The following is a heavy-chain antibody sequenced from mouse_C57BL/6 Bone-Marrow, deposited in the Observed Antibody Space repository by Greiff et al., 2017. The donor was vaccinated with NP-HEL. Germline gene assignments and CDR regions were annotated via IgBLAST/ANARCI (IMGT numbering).Heavy chain of an antibody. Sequence: EVNVVESGGGLVQSGRSLRLSCATSGFTFSDFYMEWVRQAPGKGLEWIAASRNKANDYTTEYSASVKGRFIVSRDTSQSILYLQMNALRAEDTAIYYCARDLDSSGYVRFAYWGQGTLVTVSA. V-gene: IGHV7-1*01. CDR2: SRNKANDYTT. CDR3: ARDLDSSGYVRFAY. CDR1: GFTFSDFY. J-gene: IGHJ3*01. D-gene: IGHD3-2*02.